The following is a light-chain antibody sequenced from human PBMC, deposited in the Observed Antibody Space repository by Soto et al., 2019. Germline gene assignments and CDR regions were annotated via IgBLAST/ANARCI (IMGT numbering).Light chain of an antibody. V-gene: IGKV3-11*01. CDR3: QQRSNWPPT. J-gene: IGKJ1*01. CDR2: DAS. CDR1: QSVSSY. Sequence: EIVVTQSPATLSLSPGERATLSCRASQSVSSYLAWYQQKPGQAPRLLIYDASNRATGIPARFSGSGSGTDFTLTISSLEPEDLAVYYCQQRSNWPPTFGQGTKVDIK.